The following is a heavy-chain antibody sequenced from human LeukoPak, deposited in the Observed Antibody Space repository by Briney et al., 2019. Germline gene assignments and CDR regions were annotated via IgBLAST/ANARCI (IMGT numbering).Heavy chain of an antibody. CDR1: GYTLTELS. D-gene: IGHD3-22*01. CDR3: ATDSKRKTDYYDSSGYYIGLFDY. J-gene: IGHJ4*02. Sequence: GASVKVSCKVSGYTLTELSMHWVRQAPGKGLEWMGGFDPEDGETIYAQKFQGRVTMTEDTSTDTAYMELSSLRSEDTAVYYCATDSKRKTDYYDSSGYYIGLFDYWGQGTLVTVSS. CDR2: FDPEDGET. V-gene: IGHV1-24*01.